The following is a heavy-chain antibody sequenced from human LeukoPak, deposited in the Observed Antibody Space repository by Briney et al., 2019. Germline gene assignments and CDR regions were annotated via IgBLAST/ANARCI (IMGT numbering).Heavy chain of an antibody. CDR3: ARAIPFRYLLGGDYYERSSHGFDI. Sequence: ASVKVSCKASGYTFTNYGISWVRQAPGQGLQWMGWISAYSGNTNYAQKLQSRVIMTTDTSTSTAYMELSSLDSEDTAVYYCARAIPFRYLLGGDYYERSSHGFDIWGQGTMITVSS. V-gene: IGHV1-18*01. J-gene: IGHJ3*02. D-gene: IGHD2-21*02. CDR2: ISAYSGNT. CDR1: GYTFTNYG.